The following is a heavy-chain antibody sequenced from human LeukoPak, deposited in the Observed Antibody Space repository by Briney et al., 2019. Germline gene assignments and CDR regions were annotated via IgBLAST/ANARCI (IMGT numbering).Heavy chain of an antibody. D-gene: IGHD6-13*01. J-gene: IGHJ4*02. CDR3: AKEGYGSTWNADFDY. CDR1: RFIFGNYA. CDR2: ISGSGVIT. V-gene: IGHV3-23*01. Sequence: PGGSLRLSCAASRFIFGNYAMSWVRQAPGKGLEWVSAISGSGVITYYADSVKGRFTIFRDNSKNTLYLQMNSLRAEDTAVYYCAKEGYGSTWNADFDYWGQGTLVIVSS.